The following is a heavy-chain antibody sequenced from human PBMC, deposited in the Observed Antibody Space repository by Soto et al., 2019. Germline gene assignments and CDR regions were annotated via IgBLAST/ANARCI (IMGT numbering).Heavy chain of an antibody. CDR2: ISTSGSTI. J-gene: IGHJ6*02. CDR1: GFTFSSYT. Sequence: PVGSLRLSCAASGFTFSSYTMNWVRQAPGKGLEWVSYISTSGSTIHYADSEKGRFTISRDNAKNSLDLQMNSLRDEDTAVYYCARGVGSVNYYYGMDVWGQGTTVTVSS. CDR3: ARGVGSVNYYYGMDV. V-gene: IGHV3-48*02. D-gene: IGHD3-10*01.